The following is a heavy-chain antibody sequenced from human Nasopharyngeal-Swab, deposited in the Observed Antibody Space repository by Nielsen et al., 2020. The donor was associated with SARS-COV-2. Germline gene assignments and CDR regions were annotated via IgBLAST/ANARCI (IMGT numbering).Heavy chain of an antibody. CDR1: GGTFSSYA. CDR2: IIPIFGTA. CDR3: ARVGDGYNSDYYYGMDV. J-gene: IGHJ6*02. D-gene: IGHD5-24*01. V-gene: IGHV1-69*13. Sequence: SVKVSCKASGGTFSSYAISWVRQAPGQGLEWMGGIIPIFGTANYAQKFQGRVTITADESTSTAYMELSSLRSEDTAVYSCARVGDGYNSDYYYGMDVWGQGTTVTVSS.